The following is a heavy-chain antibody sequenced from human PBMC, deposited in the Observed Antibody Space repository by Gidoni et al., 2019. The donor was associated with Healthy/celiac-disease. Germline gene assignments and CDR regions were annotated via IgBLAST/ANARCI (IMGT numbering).Heavy chain of an antibody. D-gene: IGHD5-18*01. J-gene: IGHJ6*02. V-gene: IGHV1-69*01. CDR3: ARGSIGGYSYGRYGMDV. CDR1: GDTFSSYA. Sequence: QVQLVQSSAVVKKPGSSVKVTCEASGDTFSSYAISWVRQAPGQGLEWMGGIIPICGTANYAQKFQGRVTMTADASTSTAYMELSSLRSEDTAVYYCARGSIGGYSYGRYGMDVWGQGTTVTVSS. CDR2: IIPICGTA.